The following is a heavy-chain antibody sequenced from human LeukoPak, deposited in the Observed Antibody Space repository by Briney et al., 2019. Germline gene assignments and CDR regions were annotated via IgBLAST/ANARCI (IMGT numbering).Heavy chain of an antibody. CDR1: GFTLRTYT. Sequence: GGSLRLSCSASGFTLRTYTVHWVRRAPGKGLEWVAVISYDGNNRYYADSVKGRFAISRDSSKNTVHLQMSSLRTEDTAVYYCARQAQTPVTTYSIAGSVDYWGQGTLVTVSS. V-gene: IGHV3-30*09. CDR2: ISYDGNNR. D-gene: IGHD4-17*01. J-gene: IGHJ4*02. CDR3: ARQAQTPVTTYSIAGSVDY.